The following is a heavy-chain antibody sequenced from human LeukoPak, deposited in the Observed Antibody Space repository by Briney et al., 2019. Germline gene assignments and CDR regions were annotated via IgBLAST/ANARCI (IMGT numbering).Heavy chain of an antibody. V-gene: IGHV4-34*01. D-gene: IGHD2-21*01. J-gene: IGHJ6*02. CDR2: INHGGKT. Sequence: SETLSLTCGVYGESFSGDYWTWIRQPPGKGLEGIGEINHGGKTNYNTSLKSRVTISVVTSKNHFSLKLSSVTAADTGVDYCARVSYRPGIAGRNVHYGMDVWGQGTTVTVSS. CDR3: ARVSYRPGIAGRNVHYGMDV. CDR1: GESFSGDY.